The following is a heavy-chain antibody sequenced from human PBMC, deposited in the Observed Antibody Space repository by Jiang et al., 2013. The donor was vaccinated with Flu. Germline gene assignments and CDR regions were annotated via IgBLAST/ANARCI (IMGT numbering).Heavy chain of an antibody. D-gene: IGHD2-15*01. V-gene: IGHV1-18*04. CDR1: GYTFTTTG. J-gene: IGHJ3*02. CDR2: ISAYNGNT. Sequence: EVKKPGSSVKVSCKASGYTFTTTGIIWVRQAPGQGLEWMGWISAYNGNTNYVQKVQGRVTMTTDTSTSTAYMELRSLRSDDTAVYFCARGGADRASSHAFDIWGHGTMVTVSS. CDR3: ARGGADRASSHAFDI.